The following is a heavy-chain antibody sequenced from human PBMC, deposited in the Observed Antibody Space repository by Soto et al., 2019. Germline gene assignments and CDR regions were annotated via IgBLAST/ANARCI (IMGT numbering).Heavy chain of an antibody. D-gene: IGHD3-16*01. CDR1: GASISSGEYA. Sequence: NHSETLSLTCVVSGASISSGEYAWKWVRQPPGKGLEWLGYIYNNGGSYYNPSLKSRVSISLDRSKNHFSLRLDSVTAADTALYFCARGDKNNDYYFDHWGQGTLVTVSS. CDR2: IYNNGGS. V-gene: IGHV4-30-2*01. CDR3: ARGDKNNDYYFDH. J-gene: IGHJ4*02.